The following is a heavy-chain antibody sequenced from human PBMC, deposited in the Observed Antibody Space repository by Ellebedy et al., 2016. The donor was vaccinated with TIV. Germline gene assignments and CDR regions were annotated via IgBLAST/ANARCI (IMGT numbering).Heavy chain of an antibody. J-gene: IGHJ4*02. D-gene: IGHD1-26*01. V-gene: IGHV3-33*01. CDR2: IWYDGSNK. CDR3: ARDSVGATLGLGGALDY. CDR1: GFTFSSYG. Sequence: GESLKISXAASGFTFSSYGMHWVRQAPGKGLEWVAVIWYDGSNKYYADSVKGRFTISRDNSKNTLYLQMNSLRAEDTAVYYCARDSVGATLGLGGALDYWGQGTLVTVSS.